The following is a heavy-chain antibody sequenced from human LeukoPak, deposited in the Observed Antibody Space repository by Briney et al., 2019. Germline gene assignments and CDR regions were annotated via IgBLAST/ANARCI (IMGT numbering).Heavy chain of an antibody. CDR1: GGSISSYY. V-gene: IGHV4-39*07. D-gene: IGHD3-3*01. CDR2: IYYSGST. Sequence: SETLSLTCTASGGSISSYYWSWIRQPPGKGLEWIGSIYYSGSTYYNPSLKSRVTISVDTSKKQFSLKLSSVTAADTAVYYCARNQIYDFWSGYHNAFDYWGQGTLVTVSS. CDR3: ARNQIYDFWSGYHNAFDY. J-gene: IGHJ4*02.